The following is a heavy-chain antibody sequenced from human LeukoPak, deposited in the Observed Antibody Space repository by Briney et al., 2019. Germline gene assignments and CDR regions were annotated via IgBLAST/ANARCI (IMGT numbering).Heavy chain of an antibody. CDR3: ARGRVSSSSWHSTYYYSFYMDV. CDR1: DDSISIYY. V-gene: IGHV4-59*01. CDR2: IDHTGST. D-gene: IGHD6-13*01. J-gene: IGHJ6*03. Sequence: SETLSLTCSVSDDSISIYYWSWLRQPPGKGLEGIGYIDHTGSTNYNHSLNSRVTISRDTSKNHFSLALSSVTAADTAVYFCARGRVSSSSWHSTYYYSFYMDVWGKGTTVTVSS.